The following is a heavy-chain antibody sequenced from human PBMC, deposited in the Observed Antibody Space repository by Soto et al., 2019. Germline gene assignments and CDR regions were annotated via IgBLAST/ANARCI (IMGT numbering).Heavy chain of an antibody. J-gene: IGHJ1*01. V-gene: IGHV1-3*01. CDR3: ARRGFEVGATPEYFLH. D-gene: IGHD1-26*01. CDR2: INAGNGNT. Sequence: ASVKVSCKASGYTFTTYAMRWVRQAPGQRLEWMGWINAGNGNTKYSQKFQGRVTITRDTSASTAYMELSSLRSEDTAVYYCARRGFEVGATPEYFLHWGQGTLVTVSS. CDR1: GYTFTTYA.